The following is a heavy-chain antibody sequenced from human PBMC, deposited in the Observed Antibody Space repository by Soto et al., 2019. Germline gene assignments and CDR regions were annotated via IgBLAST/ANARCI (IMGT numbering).Heavy chain of an antibody. J-gene: IGHJ6*02. CDR2: IYYSGST. D-gene: IGHD4-17*01. CDR1: GGSISSGGYY. Sequence: QVQLQESGPGLVKPSQTLSLTCTVSGGSISSGGYYWSWIRQDPGKGLEWIGYIYYSGSTYYNPSLKSRVTISVDTSKNQFSLKLSTVTAADTAVYYCARAGGDYAYYYGMDVWGQGTTVTVSS. V-gene: IGHV4-31*03. CDR3: ARAGGDYAYYYGMDV.